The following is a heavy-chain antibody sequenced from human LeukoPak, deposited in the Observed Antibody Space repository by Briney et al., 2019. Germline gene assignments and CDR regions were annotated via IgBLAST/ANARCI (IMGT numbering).Heavy chain of an antibody. CDR1: GGSISSSSYY. Sequence: SETLSLTCTVSGGSISSSSYYWGWIRQPPGKGLEWIGSIYYSGSTYYNPSLKSRVTISVDTSKNQFSLKLSSVTAADTAVYYCARQDSSGWPSGIEYWGQGTLVTVSS. D-gene: IGHD6-19*01. V-gene: IGHV4-39*01. J-gene: IGHJ4*02. CDR3: ARQDSSGWPSGIEY. CDR2: IYYSGST.